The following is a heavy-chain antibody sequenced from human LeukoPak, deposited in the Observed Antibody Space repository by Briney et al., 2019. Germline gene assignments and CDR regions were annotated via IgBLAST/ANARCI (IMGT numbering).Heavy chain of an antibody. CDR2: IYYSGST. Sequence: SETLSLTCTVSGGSISSYYWSWIRQPPGKGLEWIGYIYYSGSTNYNPSLKSRVTISVDTSKNQFSLKLSSWPAAAPAVYYWGRKKWGLPPLDAFNIGGKGKMAPVSS. CDR1: GGSISSYY. V-gene: IGHV4-59*01. D-gene: IGHD1-26*01. CDR3: GRKKWGLPPLDAFNI. J-gene: IGHJ3*02.